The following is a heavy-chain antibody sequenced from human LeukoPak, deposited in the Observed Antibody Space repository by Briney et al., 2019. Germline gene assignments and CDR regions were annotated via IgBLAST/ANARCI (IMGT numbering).Heavy chain of an antibody. Sequence: SETLPLTCTVSGGSMRSNNYYWGWVRQPPGKGLEWIGTIYYSGSTSYNPSLKSRVTISVDMSKNQFSLKLSSVTAADTAVYSPYYYDTSTYWYFDLWGRGTLVTVSS. CDR3: YYYDTSTYWYFDL. CDR1: GGSMRSNNYY. D-gene: IGHD3-22*01. J-gene: IGHJ2*01. V-gene: IGHV4-39*01. CDR2: IYYSGST.